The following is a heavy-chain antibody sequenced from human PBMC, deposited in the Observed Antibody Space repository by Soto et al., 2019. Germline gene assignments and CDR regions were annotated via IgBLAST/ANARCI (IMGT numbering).Heavy chain of an antibody. Sequence: ASVKVSCKASGYIFINYYMHWVRQAPGQGLEWMGVINPSGGTTSYAQKFQGRVTMTRDTSTSTVYMELSSLRSDDMAVYYCARLATVTPPYYLDYWGQGTLVTVSS. J-gene: IGHJ4*02. V-gene: IGHV1-46*01. CDR2: INPSGGTT. CDR1: GYIFINYY. D-gene: IGHD4-17*01. CDR3: ARLATVTPPYYLDY.